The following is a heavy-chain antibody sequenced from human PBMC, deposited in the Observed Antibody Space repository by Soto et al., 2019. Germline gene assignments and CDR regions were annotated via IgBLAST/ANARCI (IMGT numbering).Heavy chain of an antibody. D-gene: IGHD6-19*01. CDR2: IWYDGSNK. Sequence: PGGSLRLSCAASGFTFSSYGMHWVRQAPGKGLEWVAVIWYDGSNKYYADSVKGRFTISRDNSKNTLYLQMNSLRAEDTAVYYCARDGQVTSGYSSGWHIDYWGQGTLVTVSS. J-gene: IGHJ4*02. V-gene: IGHV3-33*01. CDR3: ARDGQVTSGYSSGWHIDY. CDR1: GFTFSSYG.